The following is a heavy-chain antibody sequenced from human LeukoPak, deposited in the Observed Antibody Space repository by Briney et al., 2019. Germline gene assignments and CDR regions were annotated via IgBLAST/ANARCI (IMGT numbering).Heavy chain of an antibody. D-gene: IGHD1-26*01. V-gene: IGHV3-23*01. CDR2: ISGSGGST. CDR1: GFTFSSYA. Sequence: GGSLRLSCAASGFTFSSYAMRWVRQAPGKGLEWVSAISGSGGSTYYADSVKGRFTISRDNSKNTLYLQMNSLRAEDTAVYYCAKRRVGAYLVYWGQGTLVTVSS. CDR3: AKRRVGAYLVY. J-gene: IGHJ4*02.